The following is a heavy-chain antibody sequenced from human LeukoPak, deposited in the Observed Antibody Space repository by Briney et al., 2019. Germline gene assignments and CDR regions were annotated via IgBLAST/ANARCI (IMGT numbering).Heavy chain of an antibody. D-gene: IGHD5-18*01. J-gene: IGHJ6*03. CDR3: ALGGYSYGYGDYYYYYMDV. Sequence: VASVKVSCKASGGTFSSYAISWVRQAPGQGLEWMGGIIPIFGTANYAQKFQGRVTITADESTSTAYMELSSLRSEDTAVYYCALGGYSYGYGDYYYYYMDVWGKGTTVTISS. V-gene: IGHV1-69*13. CDR2: IIPIFGTA. CDR1: GGTFSSYA.